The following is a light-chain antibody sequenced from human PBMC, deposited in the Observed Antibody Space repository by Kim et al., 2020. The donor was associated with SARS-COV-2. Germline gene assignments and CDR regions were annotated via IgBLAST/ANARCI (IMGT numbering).Light chain of an antibody. Sequence: DIQMTQSPSSLSASVGDRVTITCRASQDIANSLAWYQQKPGKVPQVLIYAASTLQSGVPSRFSGSGSGTEFTLTIGSLQTEDVATYYCQKYSSAPWTFGPGAKVDIK. CDR2: AAS. CDR3: QKYSSAPWT. V-gene: IGKV1-27*01. J-gene: IGKJ1*01. CDR1: QDIANS.